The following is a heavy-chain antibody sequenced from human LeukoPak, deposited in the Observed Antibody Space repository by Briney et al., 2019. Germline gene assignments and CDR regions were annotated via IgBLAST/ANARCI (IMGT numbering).Heavy chain of an antibody. J-gene: IGHJ4*02. CDR3: ASDRGGRDDY. Sequence: GGSLRLSCAASGFTFGSYSMNWVRQAPGKGLEWLSYISSGGSTIYYADSVKGRFTISRGNAKNSLYLQMDTLRDEDTAVYYCASDRGGRDDYWGQGTLVTVSS. CDR2: ISSGGSTI. D-gene: IGHD3-16*01. CDR1: GFTFGSYS. V-gene: IGHV3-48*02.